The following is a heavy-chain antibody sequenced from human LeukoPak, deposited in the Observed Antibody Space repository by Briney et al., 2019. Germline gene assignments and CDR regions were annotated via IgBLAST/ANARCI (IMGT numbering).Heavy chain of an antibody. D-gene: IGHD2-8*01. CDR3: STDPRLLMY. CDR2: INWNGGST. Sequence: PGGSLRLSCAASGFTFDDYGMSWVRQAPGKGLEWVSGINWNGGSTGYADSVKGRFTISRDNAKNSLYLQMNSLRPEDTALYYRSTDPRLLMYWGHGTLVTVSS. V-gene: IGHV3-20*04. J-gene: IGHJ4*01. CDR1: GFTFDDYG.